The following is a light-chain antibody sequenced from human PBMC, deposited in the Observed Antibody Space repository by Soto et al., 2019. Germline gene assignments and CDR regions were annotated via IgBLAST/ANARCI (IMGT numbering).Light chain of an antibody. J-gene: IGKJ4*01. Sequence: DIQMTQSPSTLSASVGDSVTITCRASQRISSWLAWYPQKPGTAPKLLIYTASSLESGDSSRFRGSGSGTEVTRTISSLQPDELATHYGQQYNSYAGRTFGGGTKVEIK. CDR1: QRISSW. CDR3: QQYNSYAGRT. V-gene: IGKV1-5*03. CDR2: TAS.